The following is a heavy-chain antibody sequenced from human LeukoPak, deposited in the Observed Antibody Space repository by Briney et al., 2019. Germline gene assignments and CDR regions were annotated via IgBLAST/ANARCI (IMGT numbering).Heavy chain of an antibody. Sequence: SETLSLTCAVSGYSISSGCYWGWIRQPPGKGLEWIGSIYHSGSTYYNPSLKSRVTISVDTSKNQFSLKLSSVTAADTAVYYCARDRAGKGYFDYWGQGTLVTVSS. J-gene: IGHJ4*02. CDR1: GYSISSGCY. D-gene: IGHD6-19*01. V-gene: IGHV4-38-2*02. CDR3: ARDRAGKGYFDY. CDR2: IYHSGST.